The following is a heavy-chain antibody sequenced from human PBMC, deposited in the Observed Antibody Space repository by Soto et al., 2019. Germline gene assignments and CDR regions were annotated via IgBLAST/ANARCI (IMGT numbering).Heavy chain of an antibody. CDR1: GYTFTSYG. V-gene: IGHV1-18*04. D-gene: IGHD6-13*01. CDR3: AREPTQQLVPDLDY. Sequence: GASVKVSCKASGYTFTSYGISWVRQAPGQGLEWMGWISAYNGNTNYAQKLQGRVTMTTDTSTSTAYMELRSLRSDDTAVYYCAREPTQQLVPDLDYWGQGTLVTVSS. CDR2: ISAYNGNT. J-gene: IGHJ4*02.